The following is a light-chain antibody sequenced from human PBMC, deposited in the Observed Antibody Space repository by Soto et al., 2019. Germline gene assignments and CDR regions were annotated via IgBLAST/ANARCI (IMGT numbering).Light chain of an antibody. CDR1: QRISNW. Sequence: DIHITYSPSTLAASIGDRVTITCRASQRISNWLAWYQQKPGKAPKLLIYDASTLKSGVPSRFSGSGSGTDFTLTISSLQPEDFATYFCQQTNSCPLTFGGGTKVDI. CDR3: QQTNSCPLT. J-gene: IGKJ4*01. CDR2: DAS. V-gene: IGKV1-5*01.